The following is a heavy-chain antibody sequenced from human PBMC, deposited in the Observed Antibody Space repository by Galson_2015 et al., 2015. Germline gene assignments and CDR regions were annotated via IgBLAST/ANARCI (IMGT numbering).Heavy chain of an antibody. J-gene: IGHJ4*02. CDR1: GFVFSSYT. CDR3: ARRGGSLPFDY. CDR2: ISTTGSTI. Sequence: SLRLSCAPSGFVFSSYTMNWVRQAPGKGLGWVSYISTTGSTIYYADSVKGRFTISRDNAKNSLYLQMNCLRDDDTAVYYCARRGGSLPFDYWGQGTLVTVSS. D-gene: IGHD2-15*01. V-gene: IGHV3-48*02.